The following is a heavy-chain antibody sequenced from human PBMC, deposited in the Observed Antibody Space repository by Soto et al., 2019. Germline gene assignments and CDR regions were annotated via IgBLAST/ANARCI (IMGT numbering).Heavy chain of an antibody. J-gene: IGHJ5*02. Sequence: PGGSLRLSCAASGFTFSSYSMNWVRQAPGKGLEWVSYISSSSSTIYYADSVKGRFTISRDNAKNSLYLQMNSLRDEDTAVCYCARGFGNYYDSSGFPENWFDPWGQETLLTVSS. V-gene: IGHV3-48*02. CDR2: ISSSSSTI. CDR1: GFTFSSYS. CDR3: ARGFGNYYDSSGFPENWFDP. D-gene: IGHD3-22*01.